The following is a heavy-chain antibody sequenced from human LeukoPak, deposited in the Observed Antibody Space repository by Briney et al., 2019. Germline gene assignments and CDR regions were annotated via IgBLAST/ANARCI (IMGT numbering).Heavy chain of an antibody. J-gene: IGHJ3*02. D-gene: IGHD2-2*01. CDR3: ARSVVPAADAFDI. CDR2: MNPNSGNT. CDR1: GYTFTSYD. V-gene: IGHV1-8*01. Sequence: ASVKVFCKASGYTFTSYDINWVRQATGQGLEWMGWMNPNSGNTGYAQKFQGRVTMTRNTSISTAYMELSSLRSEDTAVYYCARSVVPAADAFDIWGQGTMVTVSS.